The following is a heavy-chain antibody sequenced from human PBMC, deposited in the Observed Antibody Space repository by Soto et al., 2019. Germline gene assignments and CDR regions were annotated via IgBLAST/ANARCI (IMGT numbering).Heavy chain of an antibody. CDR1: GYTFTSYG. CDR3: ARVPTPTIGDYSNWFDP. D-gene: IGHD4-17*01. J-gene: IGHJ5*02. V-gene: IGHV1-18*01. CDR2: ISAYNGNT. Sequence: QVPLVQSGAEVKKPGASVKVSCKASGYTFTSYGISWVRQAPGQGLEWMGWISAYNGNTNYAQKLQGRVTMTTDTSTSTVYMELRSLRSDDTAVYYCARVPTPTIGDYSNWFDPWGQGTLVTVSS.